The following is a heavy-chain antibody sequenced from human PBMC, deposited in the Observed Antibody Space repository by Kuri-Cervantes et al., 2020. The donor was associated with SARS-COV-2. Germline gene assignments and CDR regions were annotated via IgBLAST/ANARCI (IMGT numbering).Heavy chain of an antibody. Sequence: GGSLRLSCGASGFTFSSYSMNWVRQAPGKGLEWVSYISSSSSTIYYADSVKGRFTISRDNAKNSLYLQMNSLRAEDTAVYYCSRTYDSSGSLYYYYYMDVWGKGTTVTVSS. CDR2: ISSSSSTI. D-gene: IGHD3-22*01. CDR1: GFTFSSYS. J-gene: IGHJ6*03. V-gene: IGHV3-48*01. CDR3: SRTYDSSGSLYYYYYMDV.